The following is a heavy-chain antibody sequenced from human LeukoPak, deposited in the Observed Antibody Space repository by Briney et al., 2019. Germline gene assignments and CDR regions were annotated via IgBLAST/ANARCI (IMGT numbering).Heavy chain of an antibody. CDR1: GDSISSYY. CDR2: IYYSGST. CDR3: ARVHPGTMIVD. V-gene: IGHV4-59*01. Sequence: SETLSLTCTVPGDSISSYYWSWIRQPPGKGLEWIGYIYYSGSTNYNPSLKSRVTISVDTSKNQFSLKLSSVTAADTAVYYCARVHPGTMIVDWGQGTLVTVSS. D-gene: IGHD3-22*01. J-gene: IGHJ4*02.